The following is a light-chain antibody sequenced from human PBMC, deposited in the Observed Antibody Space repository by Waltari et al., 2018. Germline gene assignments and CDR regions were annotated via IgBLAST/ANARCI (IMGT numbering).Light chain of an antibody. Sequence: EIVMTQSPATLSVSPGDRATLSCRASQSVASNLAWYQQKPGQAPRLLIDGASNGATGIPDRFSGSGSGTDFTLTISSLQSEDFAVYYCQQYNDWPFTFGPGTKVDFK. CDR1: QSVASN. V-gene: IGKV3-15*01. CDR3: QQYNDWPFT. CDR2: GAS. J-gene: IGKJ3*01.